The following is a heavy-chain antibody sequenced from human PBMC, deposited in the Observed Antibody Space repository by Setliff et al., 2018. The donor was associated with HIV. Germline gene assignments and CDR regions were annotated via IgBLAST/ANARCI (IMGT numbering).Heavy chain of an antibody. CDR3: ASGKGVRGVIITGGLDV. V-gene: IGHV1-8*01. CDR1: GHTFSNYD. J-gene: IGHJ6*04. D-gene: IGHD3-10*01. CDR2: MNPNSGDT. Sequence: EASVKVSCKASGHTFSNYDVIWVRRATGQGLEWMGWMNPNSGDTGYSQKFQGRVIMTRDTSISTAYMELSSLTSADTAVYYCASGKGVRGVIITGGLDVWGTGTTVTVSS.